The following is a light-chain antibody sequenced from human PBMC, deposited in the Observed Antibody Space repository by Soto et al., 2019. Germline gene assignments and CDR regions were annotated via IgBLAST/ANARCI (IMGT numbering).Light chain of an antibody. J-gene: IGKJ1*01. V-gene: IGKV3-20*01. CDR2: GAS. CDR3: QQYGSCPTWT. CDR1: QSVSSSY. Sequence: PGERLTLSCRASQSVSSSYLAWYQQKPGHAPRLLIYGASSSATGLPGRFSGSGCGTDFTLTISRLEPEEFAVYYCQQYGSCPTWTFGQGPKVELK.